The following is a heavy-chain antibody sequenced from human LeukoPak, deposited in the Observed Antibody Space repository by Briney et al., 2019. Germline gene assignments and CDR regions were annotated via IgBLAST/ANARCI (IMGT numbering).Heavy chain of an antibody. D-gene: IGHD4-11*01. CDR1: GFTFDDYT. CDR3: AKESNYAEGGFDY. J-gene: IGHJ4*02. V-gene: IGHV3-43*01. Sequence: GGSLRLSCAASGFTFDDYTMHWVRQAPGKGLEWVSLISWDGGSTYYADSVKGRFTISGDNSKNSLYLQMNSLRTEDTALYYCAKESNYAEGGFDYWGQGTLVTVSS. CDR2: ISWDGGST.